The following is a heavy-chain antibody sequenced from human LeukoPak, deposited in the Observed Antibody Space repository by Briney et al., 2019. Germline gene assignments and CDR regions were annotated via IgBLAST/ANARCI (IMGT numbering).Heavy chain of an antibody. V-gene: IGHV4-59*01. Sequence: SETLSLTCTVSGGSISSYYWNWIRQPPGKGLEWIGYIYYSGSTNYNPSLKSRVTISVDTSKNQFSLRLSSVTAADTAVYYCATTLIVGATYDAFDIWGQGTMVTVSS. J-gene: IGHJ3*02. D-gene: IGHD1-26*01. CDR3: ATTLIVGATYDAFDI. CDR1: GGSISSYY. CDR2: IYYSGST.